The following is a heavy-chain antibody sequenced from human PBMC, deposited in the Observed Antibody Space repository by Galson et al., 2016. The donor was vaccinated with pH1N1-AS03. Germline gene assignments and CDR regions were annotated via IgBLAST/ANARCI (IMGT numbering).Heavy chain of an antibody. Sequence: QSGAEVKKPGESLKISCKGSGHIFANYWIGWVRQTPGKGLEWMGLICPGDSDTRYSPSFQGQVTISADKSHSTAYLQWSSLKASDTAMYYCASSRIAAHTYCYHGIDVWGQGTTVTVSS. CDR2: ICPGDSDT. CDR3: ASSRIAAHTYCYHGIDV. D-gene: IGHD6-6*01. CDR1: GHIFANYW. J-gene: IGHJ6*02. V-gene: IGHV5-51*01.